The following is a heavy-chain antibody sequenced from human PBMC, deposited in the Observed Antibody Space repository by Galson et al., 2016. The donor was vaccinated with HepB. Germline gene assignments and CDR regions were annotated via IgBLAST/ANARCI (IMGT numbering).Heavy chain of an antibody. V-gene: IGHV3-23*01. J-gene: IGHJ6*02. Sequence: ALRLSCAASGFTVSNYAMSWDRQAPGKGLEWVSTIKDNGGKTYYTDSVKGRFTIPRDNSKNTLFLQMNSLRDEDTAVYYCAKDLTGFCSGGTCFYYYGMDVWGQGTTVTVSS. CDR3: AKDLTGFCSGGTCFYYYGMDV. D-gene: IGHD2-15*01. CDR1: GFTVSNYA. CDR2: IKDNGGKT.